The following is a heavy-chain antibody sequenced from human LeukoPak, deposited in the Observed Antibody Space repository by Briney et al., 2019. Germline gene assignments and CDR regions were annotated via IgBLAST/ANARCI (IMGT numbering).Heavy chain of an antibody. CDR2: INWKGGST. CDR3: AREYSSSWSLWFDP. V-gene: IGHV3-20*04. Sequence: SGGSLRLSCAASGFTLDDYDMSWVRQAPGKGLEWGSGINWKGGSTGYADSVKGRFTISRDNSKNTLYLQMNSLRAEDTAVYYCAREYSSSWSLWFDPWGQGTLVTVSS. D-gene: IGHD6-13*01. CDR1: GFTLDDYD. J-gene: IGHJ5*02.